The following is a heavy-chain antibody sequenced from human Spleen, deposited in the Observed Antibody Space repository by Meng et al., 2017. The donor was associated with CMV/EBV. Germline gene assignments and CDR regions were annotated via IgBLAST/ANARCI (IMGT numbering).Heavy chain of an antibody. CDR2: ISYSGSI. Sequence: GSLRLSCTVSGGSITGFYWGWIRQPPGKGLEYIGYISYSGSINRSPSLKSRLTMSVDTSKDQFSLNLSSATAADTAVYFCARLREGRNWNYFDRWGQGTLVTVSS. D-gene: IGHD1-1*01. J-gene: IGHJ4*02. V-gene: IGHV4-59*01. CDR1: GGSITGFY. CDR3: ARLREGRNWNYFDR.